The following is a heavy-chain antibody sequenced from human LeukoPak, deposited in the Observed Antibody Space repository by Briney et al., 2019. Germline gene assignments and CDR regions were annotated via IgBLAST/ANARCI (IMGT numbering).Heavy chain of an antibody. CDR3: ARGRFLEWLFPPYFDY. CDR1: GGSISSSSYY. CDR2: IYTSGST. V-gene: IGHV4-61*02. Sequence: SETLSLTCTVSGGSISSSSYYWSWIRQPAGKGLEWIGRIYTSGSTNYNPSLKSRVTISVDTSKNQFSLKLSSVTAADTAVYYCARGRFLEWLFPPYFDYWGQGTLVTVSS. D-gene: IGHD3-3*01. J-gene: IGHJ4*02.